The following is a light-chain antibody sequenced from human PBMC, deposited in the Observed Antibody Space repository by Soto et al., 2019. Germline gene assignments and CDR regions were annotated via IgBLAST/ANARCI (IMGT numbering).Light chain of an antibody. CDR3: GTWDSSLSAVV. Sequence: QAVVTQPPSVSAAPGQKVTISCSRSSSNIGNNYVSWYQQLPGTAPKLLIYDNNKRPSGIPDRFSGSKSGTSATLGITGLQTGDEADYYCGTWDSSLSAVVFGGGTKLTVL. J-gene: IGLJ2*01. CDR2: DNN. CDR1: SSNIGNNY. V-gene: IGLV1-51*01.